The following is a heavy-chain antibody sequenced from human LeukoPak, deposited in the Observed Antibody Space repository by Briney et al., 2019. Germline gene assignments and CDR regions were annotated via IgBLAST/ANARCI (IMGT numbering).Heavy chain of an antibody. CDR1: GFTFDDYA. V-gene: IGHV3-9*01. CDR3: AKDVGSSGWYDPFDY. D-gene: IGHD6-19*01. Sequence: GGSLRLSCAASGFTFDDYAMHWVRHAPGKGLEWVSGISWNSGSIGYADSVKGRFTISRDNAKNSLYLQMNSLRAEDTALYYCAKDVGSSGWYDPFDYWGQGTLVTVSS. CDR2: ISWNSGSI. J-gene: IGHJ4*02.